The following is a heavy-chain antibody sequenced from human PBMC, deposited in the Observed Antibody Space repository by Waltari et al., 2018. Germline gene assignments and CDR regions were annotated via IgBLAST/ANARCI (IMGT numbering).Heavy chain of an antibody. CDR3: ARGGYYYDSSGYLSYFDY. CDR1: GYTFTGYY. CDR2: INPNSGGT. J-gene: IGHJ4*02. D-gene: IGHD3-22*01. Sequence: QVQLVQSGAEVKKPGASVKVSCKASGYTFTGYYLHWVRQAPGHGLEWMGWINPNSGGTNYAQKFQGRVTMTRDTSISTAYMELSRLRSDDTAVYYCARGGYYYDSSGYLSYFDYWGQGTLVTVSS. V-gene: IGHV1-2*02.